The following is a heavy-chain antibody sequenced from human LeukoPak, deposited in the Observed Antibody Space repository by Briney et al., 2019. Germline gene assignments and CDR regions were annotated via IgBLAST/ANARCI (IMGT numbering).Heavy chain of an antibody. CDR3: ARLPEINNDYGGTLDAFDI. D-gene: IGHD4-23*01. Sequence: SETLSLTCTVSGGSISSSSYYWGWIRQPPGKGLEWIGEINHSGSTNYNPSLKSRVTISVDTSKNQFSLKLSSVTAADTAVYYCARLPEINNDYGGTLDAFDIWGQGTMVTVSS. CDR1: GGSISSSSYY. CDR2: INHSGST. J-gene: IGHJ3*02. V-gene: IGHV4-39*07.